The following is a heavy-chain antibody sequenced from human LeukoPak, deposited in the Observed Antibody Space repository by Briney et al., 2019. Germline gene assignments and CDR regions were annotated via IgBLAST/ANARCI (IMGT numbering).Heavy chain of an antibody. CDR3: ARLTYYDFWSGYYTWFDP. D-gene: IGHD3-3*01. Sequence: GESLKISCKGSGYSFTSYWIGWVRQMPGKGLEWMGIIYPGDSDTRYSPSFQGQVTISADKSISTAYLQWSSLKASDTAMYYCARLTYYDFWSGYYTWFDPWGQGTLVTVSS. V-gene: IGHV5-51*01. CDR2: IYPGDSDT. CDR1: GYSFTSYW. J-gene: IGHJ5*02.